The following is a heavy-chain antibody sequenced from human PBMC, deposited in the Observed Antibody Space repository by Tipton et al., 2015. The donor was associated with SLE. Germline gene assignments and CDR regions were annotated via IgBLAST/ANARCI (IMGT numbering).Heavy chain of an antibody. CDR1: GGSISSHY. Sequence: LRLSCTVSGGSISSHYWSWIRQPPGKGLEWIGYIYYSGSTNYNPSLKSRVTISVDTSKNQFSLKLSSVTAADTAVYYCARRVFYDSSGYYWVFDYWGQGTLVTVSS. CDR2: IYYSGST. J-gene: IGHJ4*02. V-gene: IGHV4-59*11. CDR3: ARRVFYDSSGYYWVFDY. D-gene: IGHD3-22*01.